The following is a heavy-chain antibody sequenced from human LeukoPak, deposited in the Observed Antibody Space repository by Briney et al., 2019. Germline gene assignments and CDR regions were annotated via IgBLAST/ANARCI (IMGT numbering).Heavy chain of an antibody. Sequence: PSETLSFTCTVSGGSISSYYWSWIRQPPGKGLEWIGYIYYSGSTNYNPSLKSRVTISVDTSKNQFSLKPSSVTAADTAVYYCARLHTYYASYGVDPWGQGTLVTVSS. V-gene: IGHV4-59*01. J-gene: IGHJ5*02. D-gene: IGHD3-3*01. CDR1: GGSISSYY. CDR2: IYYSGST. CDR3: ARLHTYYASYGVDP.